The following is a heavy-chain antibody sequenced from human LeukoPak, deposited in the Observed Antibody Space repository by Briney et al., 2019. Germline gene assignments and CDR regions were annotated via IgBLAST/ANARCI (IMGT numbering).Heavy chain of an antibody. D-gene: IGHD3-22*01. CDR2: ISSSSYI. Sequence: GGSLRLSCAASGFTFSSYSMNWVRQAPGKGLEWVSSISSSSYIYYADSVKGRFTISRDNAKNSLYLQMNSLRAEDTAVYYCARVPDYYDSSGYSHFDYWGQGTLVTVSS. CDR3: ARVPDYYDSSGYSHFDY. V-gene: IGHV3-21*01. CDR1: GFTFSSYS. J-gene: IGHJ4*02.